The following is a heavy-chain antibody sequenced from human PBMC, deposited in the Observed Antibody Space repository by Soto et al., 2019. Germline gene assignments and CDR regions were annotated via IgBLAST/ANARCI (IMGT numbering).Heavy chain of an antibody. J-gene: IGHJ6*02. CDR1: GDSVSSNSAV. D-gene: IGHD6-19*01. V-gene: IGHV6-1*01. CDR3: ARESSGWPYYYYYYGMDV. CDR2: TYYRSMWYN. Sequence: SQTLSLTCAVSGDSVSSNSAVWNWIRQSPSRGLEWLGRTYYRSMWYNDYAVSVKSRITINPDTSKNQFSLQLNSVTPEDTAVYYCARESSGWPYYYYYYGMDVWGQGTTVTVSS.